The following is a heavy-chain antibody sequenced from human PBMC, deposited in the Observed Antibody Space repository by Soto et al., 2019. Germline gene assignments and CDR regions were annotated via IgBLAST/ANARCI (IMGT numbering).Heavy chain of an antibody. V-gene: IGHV3-7*01. CDR1: GFTFNRYW. D-gene: IGHD6-6*01. Sequence: EVQLVESGGGLVQPGGSLRLSCAASGFTFNRYWMGWVRQAPGKGPEWLANIKQDGSERYYVDSVKGRFTISRDTVKNSVYLQMISLRAEDAAVYYCTRTISALPGDDYWGQGTLVTVCS. J-gene: IGHJ4*02. CDR2: IKQDGSER. CDR3: TRTISALPGDDY.